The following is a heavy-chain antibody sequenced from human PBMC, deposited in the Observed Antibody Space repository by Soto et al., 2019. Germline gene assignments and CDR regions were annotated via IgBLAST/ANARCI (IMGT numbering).Heavy chain of an antibody. V-gene: IGHV4-34*01. CDR3: ARVFGFLGGPYYFDY. J-gene: IGHJ4*02. CDR2: INHSGST. Sequence: QVQLQHWCAGLLKPSETLSLTCAAYGGSFSGYYWSWLRQPPGKGLQWIGEINHSGSTNYNPSLKSRVTISVDTYKSQFSLKLSSVTAADTTVYYCARVFGFLGGPYYFDYWCQRTLVTVSS. D-gene: IGHD3-10*02. CDR1: GGSFSGYY.